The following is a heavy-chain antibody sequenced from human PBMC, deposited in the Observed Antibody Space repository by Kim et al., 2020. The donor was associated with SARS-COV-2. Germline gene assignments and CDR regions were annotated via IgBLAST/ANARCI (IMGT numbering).Heavy chain of an antibody. D-gene: IGHD3-10*01. CDR3: ARDTWFGESVYYYYGMDV. J-gene: IGHJ6*02. CDR2: INHSGST. Sequence: SETLSLTCAVYGGSFSGYYWSWIRQPPGKGLEWIGEINHSGSTNYNPSLKSRVTISVDTSKNQFSLKLSSVTAADTAVYYRARDTWFGESVYYYYGMDVWGQGTTVTVSS. CDR1: GGSFSGYY. V-gene: IGHV4-34*01.